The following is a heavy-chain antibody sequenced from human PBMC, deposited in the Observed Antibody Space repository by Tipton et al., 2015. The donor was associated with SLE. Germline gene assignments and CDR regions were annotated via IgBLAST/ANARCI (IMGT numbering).Heavy chain of an antibody. V-gene: IGHV3-7*01. CDR1: GFTFSSYW. D-gene: IGHD1-26*01. CDR3: ARPAGGSSEYYFDY. Sequence: SLRLSCAASGFTFSSYWMSWVRQAPGKGLERVANIKQDGSEKYYVDSVKGRFTISRDNAKNSLYLQMNSLRAEDTAVYYCARPAGGSSEYYFDYWGQGTLVTVSS. J-gene: IGHJ4*02. CDR2: IKQDGSEK.